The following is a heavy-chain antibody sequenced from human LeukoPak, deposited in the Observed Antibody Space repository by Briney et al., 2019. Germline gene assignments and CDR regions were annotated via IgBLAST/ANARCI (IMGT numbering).Heavy chain of an antibody. CDR1: GGSISSYY. CDR2: IYTSGST. Sequence: SETLSLTCTVSGGSISSYYWSWIRQPAGKGLEWIGRIYTSGSTNYNPSLKSRVTMSVDTSKNQFSLKLSSVTAADTAVYYCARDIYNDSSGYYSNALDYWGQGTLVTVSS. CDR3: ARDIYNDSSGYYSNALDY. V-gene: IGHV4-4*07. D-gene: IGHD3-22*01. J-gene: IGHJ4*02.